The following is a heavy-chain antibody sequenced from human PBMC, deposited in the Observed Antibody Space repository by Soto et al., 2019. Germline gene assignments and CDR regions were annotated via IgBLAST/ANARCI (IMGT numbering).Heavy chain of an antibody. CDR1: GDSLRSGEYY. Sequence: QVQLQESGPGLVKPSQTLSLTCSVSGDSLRSGEYYWTWIRQSPGKGLEWIGFILYGGSTKYNPSLESRLTRSVDRSKNQFSLRLSSVTAADTAVYFCARGWDTRITGTTTWFDPWGPGTLVTVSS. CDR3: ARGWDTRITGTTTWFDP. D-gene: IGHD1-20*01. CDR2: ILYGGST. V-gene: IGHV4-30-4*01. J-gene: IGHJ5*02.